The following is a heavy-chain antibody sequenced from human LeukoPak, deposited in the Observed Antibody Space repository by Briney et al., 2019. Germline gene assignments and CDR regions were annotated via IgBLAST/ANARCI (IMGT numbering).Heavy chain of an antibody. CDR3: AREAYYDILTGYYLDYYYGMDV. J-gene: IGHJ6*04. CDR2: ISYDGSNK. V-gene: IGHV3-30*03. D-gene: IGHD3-9*01. CDR1: GFTFSSYG. Sequence: GGSLGLSCAASGFTFSSYGMHWVRQAPGKGLEWVAVISYDGSNKYYADSVKGRFTISRDNSKNTLYLQMNSLRAEDTAVYYCAREAYYDILTGYYLDYYYGMDVWGKGTTVTVSS.